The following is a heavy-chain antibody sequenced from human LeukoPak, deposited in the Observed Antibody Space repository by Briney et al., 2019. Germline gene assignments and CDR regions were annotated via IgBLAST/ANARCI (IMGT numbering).Heavy chain of an antibody. CDR1: GFSFSSYW. Sequence: GALRLSCAASGFSFSSYWMSWVRQAPGKGLEWVANIKQDGSEKHYVDSVKGRFTISRANAKNSLYLQMNSLRAEDTAVYYCARDFHFDYWGQGTLVTVSS. CDR3: ARDFHFDY. V-gene: IGHV3-7*01. CDR2: IKQDGSEK. J-gene: IGHJ4*02.